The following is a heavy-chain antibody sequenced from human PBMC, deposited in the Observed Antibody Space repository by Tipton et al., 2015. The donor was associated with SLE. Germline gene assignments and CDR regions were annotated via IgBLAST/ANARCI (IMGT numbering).Heavy chain of an antibody. CDR3: ARDKAFWSGYYTGWFDP. CDR1: GGSISSYY. J-gene: IGHJ5*02. V-gene: IGHV4-59*01. D-gene: IGHD3-3*01. Sequence: TLSLICTVSGGSISSYYWSWIRQPPGKGLEWIGYIYYSGSTNYNPSLKSRVTISVDTSKNQFSLKLSSVTAADTTVYYCARDKAFWSGYYTGWFDPWGQGTLVTVSS. CDR2: IYYSGST.